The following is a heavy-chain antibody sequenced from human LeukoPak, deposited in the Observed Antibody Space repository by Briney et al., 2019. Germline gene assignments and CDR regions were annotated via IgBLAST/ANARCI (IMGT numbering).Heavy chain of an antibody. D-gene: IGHD3/OR15-3a*01. J-gene: IGHJ4*02. Sequence: GGSLRLSSAASGLTFGDTWMNWVRQVPGQGLEWVANIKQDGSEKFYVASVKGRFTISRDNGKSSLYLQMNSLRAEDTALYYCATSYDMGWLIGYWGQGTLVTVSS. CDR1: GLTFGDTW. CDR3: ATSYDMGWLIGY. CDR2: IKQDGSEK. V-gene: IGHV3-7*03.